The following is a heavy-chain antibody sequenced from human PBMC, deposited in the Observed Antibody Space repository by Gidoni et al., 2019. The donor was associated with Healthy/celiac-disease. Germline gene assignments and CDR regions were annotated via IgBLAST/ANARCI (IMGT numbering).Heavy chain of an antibody. D-gene: IGHD6-6*01. CDR1: GFTFSSYS. J-gene: IGHJ6*02. CDR2: ISSSSSTI. V-gene: IGHV3-48*02. CDR3: ASSSIAAQYYYYGMDV. Sequence: EVQLVASGGGLVQPGGYLRLSCAASGFTFSSYSMNWVRQAPGKGLEWVSYISSSSSTIYYADSVKGRFTISRDNAKNSLYLQMNSLRDEDTAVYYWASSSIAAQYYYYGMDVWGQGTTVTGSS.